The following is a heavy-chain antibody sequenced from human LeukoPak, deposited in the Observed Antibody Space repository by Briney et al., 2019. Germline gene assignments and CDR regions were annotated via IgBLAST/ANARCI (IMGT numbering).Heavy chain of an antibody. D-gene: IGHD3-10*01. V-gene: IGHV4-4*08. Sequence: PSETLSLTCTVSDDSITMYYWTWIRQPPGKGLEWIGRIYTSESTNYNPSLKSRVTISVDTSRNQFSLKLSSVTAADTAVYYCARGLWFGDENPPYFDYWGQGTLVTVSS. CDR2: IYTSEST. CDR3: ARGLWFGDENPPYFDY. J-gene: IGHJ4*02. CDR1: DDSITMYY.